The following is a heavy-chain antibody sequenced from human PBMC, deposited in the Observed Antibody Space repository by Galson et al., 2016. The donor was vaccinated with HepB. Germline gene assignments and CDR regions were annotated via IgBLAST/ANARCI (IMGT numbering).Heavy chain of an antibody. D-gene: IGHD3-10*01. CDR1: GFTFDSAW. V-gene: IGHV3-15*01. Sequence: LRLSCAASGFTFDSAWMSWVRQSPGKGLEWVGRIKGKTDGGTSDYAVPVKGRFTISRDDSENSVYPQMNSLRTEDTAVYYCATYGSARKFDFWGQGTLVTVSS. CDR3: ATYGSARKFDF. CDR2: IKGKTDGGTS. J-gene: IGHJ4*02.